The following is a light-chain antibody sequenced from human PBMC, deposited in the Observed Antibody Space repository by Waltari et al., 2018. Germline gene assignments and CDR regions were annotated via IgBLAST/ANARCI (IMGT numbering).Light chain of an antibody. CDR1: ALPQNT. V-gene: IGLV3-25*03. CDR3: QSAESSGTYYV. J-gene: IGLJ1*01. Sequence: SYELTPPPSVSVSPGQTARITCAGDALPQNTAYWFQQKTGQAPVLVIYKDTERPSGIPERFSGSSSGTTVTLTISGVQAEDEADYYCQSAESSGTYYVFGNGTKVTVL. CDR2: KDT.